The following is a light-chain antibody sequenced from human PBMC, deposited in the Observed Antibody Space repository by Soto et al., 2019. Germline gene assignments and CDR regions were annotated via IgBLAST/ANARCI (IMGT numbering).Light chain of an antibody. J-gene: IGKJ4*01. V-gene: IGKV3-15*01. CDR2: DAS. Sequence: EIVMTQSPATLSVSPGERATLSCRASQSVNSNLAWYRQKPGQAPRLLISDASTRATGVPARFSGSGSGTEFTLTISSLQSEDSGIYYCQQYNFWPPLTFGGGTKWEIK. CDR3: QQYNFWPPLT. CDR1: QSVNSN.